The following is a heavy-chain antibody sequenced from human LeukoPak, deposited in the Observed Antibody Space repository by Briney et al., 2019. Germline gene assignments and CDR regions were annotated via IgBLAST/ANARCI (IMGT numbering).Heavy chain of an antibody. Sequence: ASLKVSCKASGYTFTSYGISWVRQAPGQGLEWMGWISAYNGNTNYAQKLQGRVTMTTDTSTSTAYMELRSLRSDDTAVYYCARGGLGYYDSSGYYPHFDYWGQGTLVTVSS. J-gene: IGHJ4*02. D-gene: IGHD3-22*01. CDR2: ISAYNGNT. V-gene: IGHV1-18*01. CDR1: GYTFTSYG. CDR3: ARGGLGYYDSSGYYPHFDY.